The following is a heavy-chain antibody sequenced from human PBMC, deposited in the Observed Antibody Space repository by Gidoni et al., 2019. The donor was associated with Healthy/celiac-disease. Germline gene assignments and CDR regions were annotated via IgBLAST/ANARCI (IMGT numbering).Heavy chain of an antibody. V-gene: IGHV3-30*18. D-gene: IGHD5-18*01. Sequence: QVQLVESGGGVVQPGRSLRLSCAASGFTFSSYGMQWVRQAPGKGLGWVAVISYDGSNKYYADSVKGRFTISRDNSKNTLYLQMNSLRAEDTAVYYCAKDYTAMVLYYYYGMDVWGQGTTVTVSS. CDR1: GFTFSSYG. CDR3: AKDYTAMVLYYYYGMDV. CDR2: ISYDGSNK. J-gene: IGHJ6*02.